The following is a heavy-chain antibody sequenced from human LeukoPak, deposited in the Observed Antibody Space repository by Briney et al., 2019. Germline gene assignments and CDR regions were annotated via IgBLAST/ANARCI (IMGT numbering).Heavy chain of an antibody. CDR2: ISTSDSTM. Sequence: GGSLRLSCAASGFIFSSYEMNWVRQAPGKGLEWVSYISTSDSTMYYADSVKGRFTISRDNAKNSLYLQMDSPRVEDTGIYYCGRDLGTHGGYVDPWGQGTLVTVSS. V-gene: IGHV3-48*03. D-gene: IGHD5-12*01. CDR3: GRDLGTHGGYVDP. J-gene: IGHJ5*02. CDR1: GFIFSSYE.